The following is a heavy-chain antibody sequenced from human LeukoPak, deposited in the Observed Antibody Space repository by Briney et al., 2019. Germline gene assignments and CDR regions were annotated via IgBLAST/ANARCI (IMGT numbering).Heavy chain of an antibody. J-gene: IGHJ4*02. CDR2: ISAYNGNT. CDR3: ARDPNSSGWYGGDY. Sequence: GASVKVSCKASGYIFTSYGITWVRQAPGQGLEWMGWISAYNGNTNYAQKLQGRVILTTGTSTSTAYMELRSLRSDDTAVYYCARDPNSSGWYGGDYWGQGTLVTVSS. V-gene: IGHV1-18*01. CDR1: GYIFTSYG. D-gene: IGHD6-13*01.